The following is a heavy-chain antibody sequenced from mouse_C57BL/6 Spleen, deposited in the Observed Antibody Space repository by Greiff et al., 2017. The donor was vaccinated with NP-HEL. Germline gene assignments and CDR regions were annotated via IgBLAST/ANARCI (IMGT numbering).Heavy chain of an antibody. CDR2: IYPGSGNT. Sequence: VKVVESGPELVKPGASVKISCKASGYSFTSYYIHWVKQRPGQGLEWIGWIYPGSGNTKYNEKFKGKATLTADPSSSTAYMQLSSLTSEDSAVYYCARGTTVVATDYWGQGTTLTVSS. J-gene: IGHJ2*01. D-gene: IGHD1-1*01. CDR3: ARGTTVVATDY. CDR1: GYSFTSYY. V-gene: IGHV1-66*01.